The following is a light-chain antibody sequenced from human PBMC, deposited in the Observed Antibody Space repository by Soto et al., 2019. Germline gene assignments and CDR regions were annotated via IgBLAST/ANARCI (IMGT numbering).Light chain of an antibody. CDR1: SSNIGAGYD. Sequence: QSELTQPPSVSGAPGQRVTISCTGSSSNIGAGYDVHWYQQLPGTAPKLLIYGNSNRPSGVPDRFSGSKSGTSASLAITGLQAEDEADYYCQSYDSSLSGYVVFGGGTKLTVL. J-gene: IGLJ2*01. V-gene: IGLV1-40*01. CDR3: QSYDSSLSGYVV. CDR2: GNS.